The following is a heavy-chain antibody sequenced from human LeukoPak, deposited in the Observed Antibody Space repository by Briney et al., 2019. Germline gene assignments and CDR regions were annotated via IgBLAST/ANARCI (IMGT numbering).Heavy chain of an antibody. D-gene: IGHD3-22*01. J-gene: IGHJ4*02. CDR2: INPNSGGT. V-gene: IGHV1-2*02. CDR3: ASTTYYYDSSGYYYPDY. CDR1: GYTFTGYY. Sequence: ASVKVSCKASGYTFTGYYMHWVRLAPGQGLEWMGWINPNSGGTNYAQKFQGRVTMSRDTSISTAYMELSRLRSDDTAVYYCASTTYYYDSSGYYYPDYWGQGTLVTVSS.